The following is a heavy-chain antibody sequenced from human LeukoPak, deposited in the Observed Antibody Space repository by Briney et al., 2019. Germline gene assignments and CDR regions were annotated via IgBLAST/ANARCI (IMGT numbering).Heavy chain of an antibody. J-gene: IGHJ4*02. V-gene: IGHV7-4-1*02. CDR3: ATRYDYGSGSYYSDHPIDY. CDR2: INTNTGNP. CDR1: GYTFTSYA. D-gene: IGHD3-10*01. Sequence: VASVKVSCKASGYTFTSYAMNWVRQAPGQGLEWMGLINTNTGNPTYAQGFTGRFVFSLDTSVSTAYLQISSLKAEDTAVYYCATRYDYGSGSYYSDHPIDYWGQGTLVTVSS.